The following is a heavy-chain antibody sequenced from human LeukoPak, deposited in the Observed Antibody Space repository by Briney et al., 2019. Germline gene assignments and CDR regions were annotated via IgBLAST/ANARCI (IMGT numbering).Heavy chain of an antibody. CDR1: GFTFSNYA. D-gene: IGHD3-9*01. Sequence: GGSLRLSCAASGFTFSNYAMSWVRQAPGKGLEWVSSIGASGSSTYYADSVKGRFTISRDNSKNTLYLQMNSLRAEDTAVYYCAKDLGVRYFDWLIPGSDYWGQGTLVTVSS. CDR3: AKDLGVRYFDWLIPGSDY. J-gene: IGHJ4*02. CDR2: IGASGSST. V-gene: IGHV3-23*01.